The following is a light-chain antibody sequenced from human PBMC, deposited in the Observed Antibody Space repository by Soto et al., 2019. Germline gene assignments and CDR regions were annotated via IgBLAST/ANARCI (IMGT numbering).Light chain of an antibody. J-gene: IGKJ1*01. V-gene: IGKV3-15*01. CDR2: GAS. CDR1: QSVSSS. CDR3: LQYNNWWT. Sequence: EVVMTQSPAALSVYPGERATLSCRASQSVSSSLAWYQQKPGRSPRLLIYGASTRAIGIPARFSGSGSGTEFTLTISSLQSEDFAVYYCLQYNNWWTFGQGTKVDIK.